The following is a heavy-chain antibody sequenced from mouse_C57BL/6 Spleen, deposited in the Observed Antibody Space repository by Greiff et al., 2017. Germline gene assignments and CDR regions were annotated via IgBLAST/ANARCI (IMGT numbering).Heavy chain of an antibody. J-gene: IGHJ2*01. CDR2: INPNNGGT. CDR3: ARGYYGSSYGDFDY. CDR1: GYTFTDYY. V-gene: IGHV1-26*01. Sequence: EVQLQQSGPELVKPGASVKISCKASGYTFTDYYMNWVKQSHGKSLEWIGDINPNNGGTSYNQKFKGKATLTVDKSSSTAYMELRSLTSEDSAVYYCARGYYGSSYGDFDYWGQGTTLTVSS. D-gene: IGHD1-1*01.